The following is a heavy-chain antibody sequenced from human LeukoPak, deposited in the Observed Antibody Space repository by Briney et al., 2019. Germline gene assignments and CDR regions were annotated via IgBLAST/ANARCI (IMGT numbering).Heavy chain of an antibody. CDR1: GFTFSSYA. CDR3: AKDRKYYDFWSGYSSVDY. D-gene: IGHD3-3*01. Sequence: PGGSLRLSCAASGFTFSSYAMSWVRQAPGKGLEWVSAISGSGGSTYYADSVKGRFTISRDNSKNTLYLQMNSLRAEDTAVYYCAKDRKYYDFWSGYSSVDYGGQGTLVTVSS. V-gene: IGHV3-23*01. J-gene: IGHJ4*02. CDR2: ISGSGGST.